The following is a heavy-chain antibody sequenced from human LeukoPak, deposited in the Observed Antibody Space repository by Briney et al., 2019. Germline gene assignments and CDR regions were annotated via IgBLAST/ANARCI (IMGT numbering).Heavy chain of an antibody. CDR1: GFTFDDYG. D-gene: IGHD3-22*01. V-gene: IGHV3-20*04. CDR2: INWNGGST. Sequence: GGSLRLSCAASGFTFDDYGMSWVRQAPGKGLEWVSGINWNGGSTGYADSVKGRFTISRDNAKNSLYLQMNSLRAEDTALYYCARVTYYYDSSGYLAADNAFDIWGQGTMVTVSS. J-gene: IGHJ3*02. CDR3: ARVTYYYDSSGYLAADNAFDI.